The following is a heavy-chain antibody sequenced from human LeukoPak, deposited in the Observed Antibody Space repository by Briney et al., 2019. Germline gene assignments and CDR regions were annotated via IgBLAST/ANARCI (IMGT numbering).Heavy chain of an antibody. J-gene: IGHJ5*02. CDR3: ARPVGYCTNGVCFKTNWFDP. CDR2: IYHSGST. Sequence: PSETLSLTCAVYGGSFSGYYWSWIRQPPGKGLEWIGSIYHSGSTYYNPSLKSRVTISVDTSKNQSSLKLSSVTAADTAVYYCARPVGYCTNGVCFKTNWFDPWGQGTLVTVSS. D-gene: IGHD2-8*01. CDR1: GGSFSGYY. V-gene: IGHV4-34*01.